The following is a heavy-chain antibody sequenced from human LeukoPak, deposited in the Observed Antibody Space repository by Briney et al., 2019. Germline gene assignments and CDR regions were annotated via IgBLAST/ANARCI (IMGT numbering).Heavy chain of an antibody. V-gene: IGHV1-69*05. D-gene: IGHD2-2*01. CDR2: IIPIFGTA. J-gene: IGHJ4*02. CDR3: ARGLNCGSTSCYLPFNY. Sequence: AASVKVSCKASGGTFSSYAISWVRQAPGQGLEWMGGIIPIFGTANYAQKFQGRVTITTDESTSTAYMELSSLRSEDTAVYYCARGLNCGSTSCYLPFNYWGQGTLVTVSS. CDR1: GGTFSSYA.